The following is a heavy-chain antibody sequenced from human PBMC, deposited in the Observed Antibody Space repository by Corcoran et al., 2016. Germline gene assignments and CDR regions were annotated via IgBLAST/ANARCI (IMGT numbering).Heavy chain of an antibody. CDR3: ARTFYDCWSAYCLDA. D-gene: IGHD3-3*01. CDR1: GYTFTDYY. J-gene: IGHJ5*02. Sequence: QVQLVQSGAEVKKPGASVKVSCKASGYTFTDYYIHWVRQAPGQGLEWMGWINPNSGGTNYAQKFQGRVTMTRDTSISPAYMELSSVRSDDTAVYDCARTFYDCWSAYCLDAWGQGTSVTVSS. V-gene: IGHV1-2*02. CDR2: INPNSGGT.